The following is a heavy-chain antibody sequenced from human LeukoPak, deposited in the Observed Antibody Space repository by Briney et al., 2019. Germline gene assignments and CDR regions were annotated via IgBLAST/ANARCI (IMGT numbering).Heavy chain of an antibody. CDR1: GFTFSSYA. Sequence: PGGSLRLSCAASGFTFSSYAMTWVRQAPGKGLEWVSAIRGSGGSTYYADSVKGRFTISRDNSKNTLYLQMNSLRAEDTAVYYCATRRVQATVTTYAFEIWGQGTMVTVSS. CDR3: ATRRVQATVTTYAFEI. V-gene: IGHV3-23*01. J-gene: IGHJ3*02. D-gene: IGHD4-17*01. CDR2: IRGSGGST.